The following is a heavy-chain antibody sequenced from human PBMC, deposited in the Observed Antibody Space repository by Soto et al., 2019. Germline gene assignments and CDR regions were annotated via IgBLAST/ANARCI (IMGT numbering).Heavy chain of an antibody. Sequence: QVQLVESGGGLVKPGGSLRLSCAASGFTFRDYYMTWIRQAPGKGLGWAAYISSSGSGIYYPDSVKGRFTISRDNSKNSLFLQMSSLRAEDTAVYFCARAYSDAFDIWGQGTMVTVSS. CDR2: ISSSGSGI. J-gene: IGHJ3*02. CDR1: GFTFRDYY. D-gene: IGHD2-15*01. V-gene: IGHV3-11*01. CDR3: ARAYSDAFDI.